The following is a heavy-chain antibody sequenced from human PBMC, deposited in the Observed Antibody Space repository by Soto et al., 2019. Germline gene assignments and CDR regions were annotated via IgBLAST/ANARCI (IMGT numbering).Heavy chain of an antibody. CDR3: ARGPLHLGDVALYRCIY. CDR2: MNPNSGNT. D-gene: IGHD3-16*02. V-gene: IGHV1-8*01. CDR1: GYTFTSYD. J-gene: IGHJ4*02. Sequence: QVQLVQSGAEVKKPGASVKVSCKASGYTFTSYDINWVRQATGQGLEWMGWMNPNSGNTGYAQKFQGRGTMTRNNSISTAYLELSSLRYEDPAVYYCARGPLHLGDVALYRCIYWGQGTLVTVSS.